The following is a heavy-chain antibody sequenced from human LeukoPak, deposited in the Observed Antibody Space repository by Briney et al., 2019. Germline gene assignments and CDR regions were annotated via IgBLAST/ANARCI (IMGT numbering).Heavy chain of an antibody. D-gene: IGHD3-22*01. CDR2: INTDGSST. CDR1: GFTFSSYW. J-gene: IGHJ4*02. CDR3: ARSTYYYDSSGYYYFDY. V-gene: IGHV3-74*01. Sequence: PGGSLRLSCAASGFTFSSYWMHWVRQAPGKGLVWVSRINTDGSSTSYADSVKGRFTISRDNAKNTLYLQMNSLRAEDTAVYYCARSTYYYDSSGYYYFDYWGQGTLVTVSS.